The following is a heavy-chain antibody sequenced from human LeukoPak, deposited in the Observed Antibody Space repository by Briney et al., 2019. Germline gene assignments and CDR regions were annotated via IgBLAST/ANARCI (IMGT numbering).Heavy chain of an antibody. J-gene: IGHJ6*03. D-gene: IGHD2/OR15-2a*01. V-gene: IGHV3-66*02. CDR1: GFSVSDSY. Sequence: GGSLRLSCAVSGFSVSDSYMSWVRQAQGKGLEWVSILYSGGDTYYSASVRGRFTISRGNSKNTLYLQMNTLSAADTAVYFCARGENYYFHTDVWGKGATVTVSS. CDR3: ARGENYYFHTDV. CDR2: LYSGGDT.